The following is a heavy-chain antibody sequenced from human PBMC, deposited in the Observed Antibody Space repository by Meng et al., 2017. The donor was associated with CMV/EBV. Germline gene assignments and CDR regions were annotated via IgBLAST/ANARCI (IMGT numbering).Heavy chain of an antibody. CDR1: GFILSSYS. CDR2: ISSSSSYI. CDR3: ARGGY. Sequence: VQLGESGGGLVKPGGSLSVSCVASGFILSSYSMNWVRQAPGQVLEWVSSISSSSSYIYYADSVKGRFTISRDNAKNSLYLQMNSLRAEDTAVYYCARGGYWGQGTLVTVSS. V-gene: IGHV3-21*01. J-gene: IGHJ4*02.